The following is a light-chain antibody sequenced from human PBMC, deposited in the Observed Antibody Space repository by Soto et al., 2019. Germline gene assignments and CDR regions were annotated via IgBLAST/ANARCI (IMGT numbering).Light chain of an antibody. Sequence: EIVLTQSPGTLSLSPGERATLSCRASQSVSSSYLAWYQQKPGQAPRLLIYGASSRATGIPDRFSGSGSGTDFTLTISRLEPEDFAVYYCQRGRTFGQGTKEEIK. V-gene: IGKV3-20*01. CDR2: GAS. CDR3: QRGRT. J-gene: IGKJ1*01. CDR1: QSVSSSY.